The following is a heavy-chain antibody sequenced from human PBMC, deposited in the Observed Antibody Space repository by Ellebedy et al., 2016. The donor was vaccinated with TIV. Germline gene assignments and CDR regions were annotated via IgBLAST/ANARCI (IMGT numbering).Heavy chain of an antibody. D-gene: IGHD6-13*01. CDR1: GFTFSSYA. CDR2: ITGSGGST. V-gene: IGHV3-23*01. J-gene: IGHJ6*02. Sequence: GESLKISCAASGFTFSSYAMSWVRQAPGNGLEWVSAITGSGGSTYYADSVQGRFTISRDNSKNSLYLQMNSLRAEDTAVYYCAGGESSSWYPLGYYGMDVWGQGTTVTVSS. CDR3: AGGESSSWYPLGYYGMDV.